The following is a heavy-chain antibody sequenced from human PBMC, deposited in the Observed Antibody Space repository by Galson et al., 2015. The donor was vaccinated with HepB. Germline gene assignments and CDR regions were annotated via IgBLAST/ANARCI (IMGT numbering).Heavy chain of an antibody. CDR2: IGGSGDST. J-gene: IGHJ4*02. V-gene: IGHV3-23*01. CDR3: AKVGGTYYGSGRPFDY. Sequence: SLRLSCAASGLTFSSFAMSWVRQAPGKGLEWVSSIGGSGDSTYYADSVKGRFTISRDNPTHTLYLQVNSLRAEDTAVYYCAKVGGTYYGSGRPFDYWGQGTLVPVSS. D-gene: IGHD3-10*01. CDR1: GLTFSSFA.